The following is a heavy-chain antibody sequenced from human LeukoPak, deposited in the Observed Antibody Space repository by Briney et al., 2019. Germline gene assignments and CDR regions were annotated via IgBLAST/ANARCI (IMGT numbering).Heavy chain of an antibody. CDR1: GFTFSSYG. J-gene: IGHJ4*02. Sequence: GGSLRLSCAASGFTFSSYGMHWVRQAPGRGLEWVSVISDSGGDTSYADSGKGRFTISRDNSKNTVHLQMNSLRVEDTAVYYCAKTDCTSSSCYTIDSWGQGTLVTVSS. CDR3: AKTDCTSSSCYTIDS. D-gene: IGHD2-2*02. CDR2: ISDSGGDT. V-gene: IGHV3-23*01.